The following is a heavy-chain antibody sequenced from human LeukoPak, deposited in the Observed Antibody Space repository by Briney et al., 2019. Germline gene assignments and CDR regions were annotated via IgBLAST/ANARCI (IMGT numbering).Heavy chain of an antibody. J-gene: IGHJ4*02. CDR3: ARWSGYYSRFDY. D-gene: IGHD3-3*01. CDR2: MNPNSGNT. Sequence: GASVKVSCKASGYTFTSYDINWVRQATGQGLEWMGWMNPNSGNTGYAQKFQGRVTMTRNISISTAYMELSSLRSEDTAMYYCARWSGYYSRFDYWGQGTLVTVSS. CDR1: GYTFTSYD. V-gene: IGHV1-8*01.